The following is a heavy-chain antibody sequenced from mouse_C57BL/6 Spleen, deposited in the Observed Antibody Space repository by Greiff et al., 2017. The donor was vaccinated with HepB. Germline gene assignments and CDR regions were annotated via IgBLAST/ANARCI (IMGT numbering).Heavy chain of an antibody. CDR1: GYAFSSSW. CDR3: ARGVLSSMDY. CDR2: IYPGDGDT. V-gene: IGHV1-82*01. J-gene: IGHJ4*01. Sequence: QVQLKQSGPELVKPGASVKISCKASGYAFSSSWMNWVKQRPGKGLEWIGRIYPGDGDTNYNGKFKGKATLTADKSSSTAYMQLSSLTSEDSAVYFCARGVLSSMDYWGQGTSVTVSS. D-gene: IGHD1-1*02.